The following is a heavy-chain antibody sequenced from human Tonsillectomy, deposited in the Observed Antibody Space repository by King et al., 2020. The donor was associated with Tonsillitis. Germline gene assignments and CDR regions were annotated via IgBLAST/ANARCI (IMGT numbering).Heavy chain of an antibody. CDR2: ISGSGGST. CDR3: AKYTGGRHYYYYYMDV. J-gene: IGHJ6*03. D-gene: IGHD1-14*01. Sequence: VQLVQSGGGLVQPGGSLRLSCAASGFTFSSYAMSWVRQAPGKGLEWVSAISGSGGSTYYADSVKGRFTISRDNSKNTLYLQMNSLRAEDTAVYYCAKYTGGRHYYYYYMDVWGKGTTVTVSS. V-gene: IGHV3-23*04. CDR1: GFTFSSYA.